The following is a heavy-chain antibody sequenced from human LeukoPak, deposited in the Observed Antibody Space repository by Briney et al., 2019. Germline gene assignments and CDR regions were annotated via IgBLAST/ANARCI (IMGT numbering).Heavy chain of an antibody. V-gene: IGHV3-30-3*01. CDR3: ARDLGQYCGGDCYGDYFDY. CDR1: GFTFSSYA. J-gene: IGHJ4*02. D-gene: IGHD2-21*02. CDR2: ISYDGSNK. Sequence: GGSLRLSCAASGFTFSSYAMHWVRQAPGKGLEWVAVISYDGSNKYYADSVKGRFTISRDNSKNTLYLQMNSLSAEDTAVYYCARDLGQYCGGDCYGDYFDYWGQGALVTVSS.